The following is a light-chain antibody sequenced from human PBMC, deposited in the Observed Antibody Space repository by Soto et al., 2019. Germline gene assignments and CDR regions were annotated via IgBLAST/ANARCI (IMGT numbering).Light chain of an antibody. V-gene: IGLV3-21*02. J-gene: IGLJ3*02. CDR3: QVCDSSSEHVL. Sequence: SYELTQPPSVSVAQGQTARISCGGARIGSKSVPWYQQKAGQTPELVVYDDSDRPSGIPERFSGSNSGKTASLTITRVEVGYEDAYYCQVCDSSSEHVLFGGVTKLTLL. CDR1: RIGSKS. CDR2: DDS.